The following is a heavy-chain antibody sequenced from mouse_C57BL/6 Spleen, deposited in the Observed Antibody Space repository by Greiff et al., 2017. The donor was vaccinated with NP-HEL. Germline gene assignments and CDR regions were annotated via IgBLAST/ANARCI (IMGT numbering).Heavy chain of an antibody. CDR1: GYTFTSYW. V-gene: IGHV1-74*01. CDR3: AIAPIDYYGSSYGYFDY. CDR2: IYPSDSDT. D-gene: IGHD1-1*01. Sequence: QVQLQQPGAELVKPGASVKVSCKASGYTFTSYWMHWVKQRPGQGLEWIGRIYPSDSDTNYNQKFKGKATLTVDKSSSTAYMQLSSLTSEDSAVYYCAIAPIDYYGSSYGYFDYWGQGTTLTVSS. J-gene: IGHJ2*01.